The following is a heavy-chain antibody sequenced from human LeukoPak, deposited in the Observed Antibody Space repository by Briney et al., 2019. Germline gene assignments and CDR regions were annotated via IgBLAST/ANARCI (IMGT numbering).Heavy chain of an antibody. CDR3: ARVRSWYYGMDV. V-gene: IGHV4-59*01. CDR2: IYYSGST. CDR1: GGSISYYY. Sequence: SETLSLTCTVSGGSISYYYWSWIRQPPGKVLEWIGYIYYSGSTNNSSSLKSRVTISVDTSKNQFSLKLSSVTAADTAVYYCARVRSWYYGMDVWGQGTTVTVSS. J-gene: IGHJ6*02. D-gene: IGHD3-16*02.